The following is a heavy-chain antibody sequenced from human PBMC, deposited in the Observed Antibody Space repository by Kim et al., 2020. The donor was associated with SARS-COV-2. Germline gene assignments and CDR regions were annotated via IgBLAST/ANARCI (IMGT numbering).Heavy chain of an antibody. D-gene: IGHD3-3*01. J-gene: IGHJ6*02. CDR2: ISSSSSYI. Sequence: GGSLILSCAASGFTFSSYSMNWVRQAPGKGLEWVSSISSSSSYIYYADSVKGRFTISRDNAKNSLYLQMNSRRAEDTAVYYCARDLNDFWSGYYNDYYYYAMDVWGQGTTVTVSS. CDR1: GFTFSSYS. CDR3: ARDLNDFWSGYYNDYYYYAMDV. V-gene: IGHV3-21*01.